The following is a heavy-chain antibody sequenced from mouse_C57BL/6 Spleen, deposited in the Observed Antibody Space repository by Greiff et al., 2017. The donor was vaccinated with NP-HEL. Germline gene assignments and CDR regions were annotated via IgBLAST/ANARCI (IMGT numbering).Heavy chain of an antibody. CDR3: ARSRWYLDY. Sequence: EVQLQQSGPELVKPGASVKISCKASGYTFTDYYMNWVKQSHGKSLEWIGDINPNNGGTSYNQKFKGKATLTVDKSSSTAYMELRSLTSEDSAVYYCARSRWYLDYWGQGTTLTVSS. D-gene: IGHD2-3*01. CDR2: INPNNGGT. V-gene: IGHV1-26*01. J-gene: IGHJ2*01. CDR1: GYTFTDYY.